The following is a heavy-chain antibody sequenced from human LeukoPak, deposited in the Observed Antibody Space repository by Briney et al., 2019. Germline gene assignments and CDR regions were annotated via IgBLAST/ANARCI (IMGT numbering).Heavy chain of an antibody. V-gene: IGHV1-46*01. CDR2: INPSGGST. D-gene: IGHD3-22*01. CDR1: GYTFTTYH. J-gene: IGHJ4*02. Sequence: EASAKISCKASGYTFTTYHMHWVRQAPGQGLEWMGIINPSGGSTSYAQKFQGRVTMTRDTSTSTVYLELSSLRSEDTAVYYCARADSADYYDSSGSIDYWGQGTLVPVSS. CDR3: ARADSADYYDSSGSIDY.